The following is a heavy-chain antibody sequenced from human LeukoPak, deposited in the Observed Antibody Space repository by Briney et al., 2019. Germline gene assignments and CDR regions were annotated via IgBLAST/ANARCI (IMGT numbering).Heavy chain of an antibody. J-gene: IGHJ4*02. D-gene: IGHD3-10*01. V-gene: IGHV3-23*01. CDR3: AKDGWFGELLSSIDY. CDR1: GFTFSSYA. Sequence: GGSLRLSCAASGFTFSSYAMSWVRQAPVKGLEWVSVISGSGGSTYYADSVKGRFTSSRDNSKKALYLQMNSLRAEDTAVYYCAKDGWFGELLSSIDYWGQGNLVSVSS. CDR2: ISGSGGST.